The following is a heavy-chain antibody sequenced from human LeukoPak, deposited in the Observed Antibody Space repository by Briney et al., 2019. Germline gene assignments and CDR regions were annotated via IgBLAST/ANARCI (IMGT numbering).Heavy chain of an antibody. J-gene: IGHJ5*02. D-gene: IGHD5-18*01. CDR3: ARLGYSYRGPGNWFDP. CDR1: GGSITSSNYY. Sequence: SETLSLTCTVSGGSITSSNYYWGWIRQPPGKGLEWIGTIRYSGTTYYNPSLKSRVTISVDTSNNQFSLKLSSVTAADTAVYYCARLGYSYRGPGNWFDPWGQGTLVTVSS. V-gene: IGHV4-39*01. CDR2: IRYSGTT.